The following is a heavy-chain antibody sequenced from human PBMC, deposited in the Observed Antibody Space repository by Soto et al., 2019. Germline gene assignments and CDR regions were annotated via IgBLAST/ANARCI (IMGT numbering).Heavy chain of an antibody. CDR2: MNPNSGNT. CDR3: ASSDYGDYDDAFDI. J-gene: IGHJ3*02. Sequence: VSVKVSCKASGYTFTSYDINWVRQATGQGLEWMGWMNPNSGNTGYAQKFQGRVTMTRNTSISTAYMELSSLRSEDTAVYYCASSDYGDYDDAFDIWGQGTMVTVSS. V-gene: IGHV1-8*01. CDR1: GYTFTSYD. D-gene: IGHD4-17*01.